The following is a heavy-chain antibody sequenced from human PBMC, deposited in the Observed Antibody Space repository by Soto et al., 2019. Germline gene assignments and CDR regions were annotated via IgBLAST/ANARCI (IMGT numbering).Heavy chain of an antibody. CDR2: ISSSSSYI. D-gene: IGHD6-6*01. Sequence: GGSLRLSCAASGFTFSSYSMNWVRQAPGKGLEWVSSISSSSSYIYYADSMKGRFTISRDNAKNALYLQMNSLRAEDTAVYYCARFGREDIGESSSSSFDYWGQGTLVIVSS. CDR1: GFTFSSYS. V-gene: IGHV3-21*01. J-gene: IGHJ4*02. CDR3: ARFGREDIGESSSSSFDY.